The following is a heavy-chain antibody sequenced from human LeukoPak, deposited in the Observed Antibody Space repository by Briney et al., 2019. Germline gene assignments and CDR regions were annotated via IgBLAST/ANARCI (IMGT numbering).Heavy chain of an antibody. D-gene: IGHD2-2*02. V-gene: IGHV4-39*01. CDR1: GGSISSSSYC. CDR2: IYYSGST. Sequence: NPSETLSLTCTVSGGSISSSSYCWGWIRQPPGKGLEWIGSIYYSGSTYYNPSLKSRVTISVDTSKNQFSLKLSSVTAADTAVYYCARAVPAAIKRYFDYWGQGTLVTVSS. CDR3: ARAVPAAIKRYFDY. J-gene: IGHJ4*02.